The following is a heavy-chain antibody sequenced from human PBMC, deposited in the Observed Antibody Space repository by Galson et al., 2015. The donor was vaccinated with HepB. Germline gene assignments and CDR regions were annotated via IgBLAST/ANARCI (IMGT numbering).Heavy chain of an antibody. Sequence: SLRLSCAASGFTFSSYSMNWVRQAPGKGLEWVSYISSSSSTIYYADSVKGRFTISRDNAKNSLYLQMNSLRAEDTAVYYCAREVVGDYHFDYWGQGTLSPSPQ. CDR3: AREVVGDYHFDY. J-gene: IGHJ4*02. D-gene: IGHD4-17*01. CDR2: ISSSSSTI. V-gene: IGHV3-48*04. CDR1: GFTFSSYS.